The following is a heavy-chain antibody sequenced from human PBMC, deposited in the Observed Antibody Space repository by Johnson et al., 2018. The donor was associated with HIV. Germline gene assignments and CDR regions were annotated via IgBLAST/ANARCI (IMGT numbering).Heavy chain of an antibody. D-gene: IGHD5-12*01. CDR2: ISFDENNK. Sequence: QVQLVESGGGVVQPGRSLRLSCAASGFTFSSYGMHWVRKAPGKGLEWVAVISFDENNKVYADSVKGRFTISRDNSKNTLFLHMNSLRTEDTAIYYCARVGVSGYDLAAFDIWGRGTMVTVSS. CDR1: GFTFSSYG. J-gene: IGHJ3*02. V-gene: IGHV3-30*03. CDR3: ARVGVSGYDLAAFDI.